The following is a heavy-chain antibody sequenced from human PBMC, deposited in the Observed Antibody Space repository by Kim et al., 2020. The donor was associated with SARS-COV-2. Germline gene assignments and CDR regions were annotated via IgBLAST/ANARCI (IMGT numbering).Heavy chain of an antibody. CDR3: AREPSN. V-gene: IGHV3-11*01. J-gene: IGHJ4*02. D-gene: IGHD6-6*01. Sequence: GGSLRLSCAASGFSFSDYYMSWIRQAPGKGLEWVAYINGDGSSIECADSVNGRFTISRDNANNSLSLQMNSLTPEDTAVYYCAREPSNWGQGTLVTVSS. CDR2: INGDGSSI. CDR1: GFSFSDYY.